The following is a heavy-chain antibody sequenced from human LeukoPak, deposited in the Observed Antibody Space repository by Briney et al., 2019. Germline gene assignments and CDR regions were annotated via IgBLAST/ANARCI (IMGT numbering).Heavy chain of an antibody. CDR1: GFIFSSYA. V-gene: IGHV3-23*01. Sequence: PGGSLRLSCAASGFIFSSYAMSWVRQAPGKGLEWVSGISGSSGSTYYADSVKGRFTISRDNSKNTLYLQMDSLRAEDTAVYYCAKDRRCSSTTCYDAFGIWGQGTMVTVSS. J-gene: IGHJ3*02. D-gene: IGHD2-2*01. CDR2: ISGSSGST. CDR3: AKDRRCSSTTCYDAFGI.